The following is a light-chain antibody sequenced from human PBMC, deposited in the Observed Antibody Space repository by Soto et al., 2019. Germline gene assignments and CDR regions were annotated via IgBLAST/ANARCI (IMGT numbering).Light chain of an antibody. CDR1: QSISSW. CDR2: KAS. Sequence: DIQMTQSPSTLSASVGDRVTITCRASQSISSWLAWYQQKPGKAPNLLIYKASSLESGVPSRFSGSGSGTEFTLTISSLQHDDFATYYCQQYNSYSMWTFGQGTKVEIK. CDR3: QQYNSYSMWT. V-gene: IGKV1-5*03. J-gene: IGKJ1*01.